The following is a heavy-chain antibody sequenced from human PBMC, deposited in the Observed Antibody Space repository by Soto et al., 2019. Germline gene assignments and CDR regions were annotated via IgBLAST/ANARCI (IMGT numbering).Heavy chain of an antibody. D-gene: IGHD3-9*01. CDR3: ARGDYDSLTEGRNDAFDI. CDR2: IWFDGSNK. CDR1: GFTFSNYG. V-gene: IGHV3-33*01. Sequence: QVQLVESGGGVVQPGRSLRLSCAASGFTFSNYGMHWVRQAPGKGLEWVAVIWFDGSNKYYVDSVKGRFTISRDNSKNTLYLQMNSLRAEDTAVYYCARGDYDSLTEGRNDAFDIWGQGTMVTVSS. J-gene: IGHJ3*02.